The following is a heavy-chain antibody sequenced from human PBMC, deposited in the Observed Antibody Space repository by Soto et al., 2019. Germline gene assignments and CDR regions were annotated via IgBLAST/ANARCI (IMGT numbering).Heavy chain of an antibody. Sequence: GPTLVNPTETLTLTCTVSGFSLSNARMGVSWIRQPPGKALEWLAHIFSNDEKSYSTSLKSRLTISKDTSKSQVVLTMTNMDPVDTATYFCLLIKIEYNWFVPWGQGILVTVSS. CDR1: GFSLSNARMG. CDR3: LLIKIEYNWFVP. V-gene: IGHV2-26*01. J-gene: IGHJ5*02. CDR2: IFSNDEK.